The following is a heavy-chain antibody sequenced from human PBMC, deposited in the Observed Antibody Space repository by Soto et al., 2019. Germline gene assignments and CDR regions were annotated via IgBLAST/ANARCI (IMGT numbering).Heavy chain of an antibody. J-gene: IGHJ4*02. CDR1: GGSFSGYY. CDR2: INHSGST. CDR3: ARGKARITMVRGVIITMCYFDY. V-gene: IGHV4-34*01. Sequence: SETLSLTCAVYGGSFSGYYWSWIRQPPGKGLEWIGEINHSGSTNYNPSLKSRVTISVDTSKNQFSLKMSSVTAAGTAVYYCARGKARITMVRGVIITMCYFDYWGQGTLVTVSS. D-gene: IGHD3-10*01.